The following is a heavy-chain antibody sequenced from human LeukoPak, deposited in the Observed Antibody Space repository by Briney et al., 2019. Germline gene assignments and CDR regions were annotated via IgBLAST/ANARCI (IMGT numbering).Heavy chain of an antibody. CDR1: GGSISSYY. Sequence: PSETLSLTCTVSGGSISSYYWSWIRQPPGKGLEWIGYIYYSGSTYYNPSLKSRVTISVDTSKNQFSLKLSSVTAADTAVYYCARGQRWLQLGYFDYWGQGTLVTVSS. D-gene: IGHD5-24*01. CDR3: ARGQRWLQLGYFDY. J-gene: IGHJ4*02. CDR2: IYYSGST. V-gene: IGHV4-59*06.